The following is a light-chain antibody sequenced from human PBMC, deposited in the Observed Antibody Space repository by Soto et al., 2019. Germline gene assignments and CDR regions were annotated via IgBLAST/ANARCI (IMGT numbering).Light chain of an antibody. Sequence: DVVMTQSPLSLPVTLGQPASISCRSSQSLAYIDGNTYLNWFHQRPGQSPRRLIYQVSNRDSGVPDRLSGSGSGTDFTLTISRVEADDVGVYYCMQGTHWPPYTFGQGTKLEIK. CDR3: MQGTHWPPYT. CDR1: QSLAYIDGNTY. CDR2: QVS. J-gene: IGKJ2*01. V-gene: IGKV2-30*01.